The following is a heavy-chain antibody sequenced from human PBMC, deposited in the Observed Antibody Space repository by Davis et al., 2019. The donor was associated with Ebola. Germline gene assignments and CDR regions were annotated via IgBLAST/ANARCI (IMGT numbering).Heavy chain of an antibody. V-gene: IGHV3-21*05. Sequence: GGSLRLSCAASGFTFSIQGMNWVRQAPGKGLEWISYISSAGSDIYYADSVKGRFTISRDNAKDTLYLQMSNLRAEDTAVYYCARENYHGMDVWGQGTTVTVSS. CDR3: ARENYHGMDV. CDR1: GFTFSIQG. J-gene: IGHJ6*02. CDR2: ISSAGSDI. D-gene: IGHD1-7*01.